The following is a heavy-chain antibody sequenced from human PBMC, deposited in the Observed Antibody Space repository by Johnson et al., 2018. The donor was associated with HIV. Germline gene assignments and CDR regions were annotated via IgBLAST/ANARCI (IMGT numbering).Heavy chain of an antibody. D-gene: IGHD3-3*01. J-gene: IGHJ3*02. CDR2: IYSGGST. CDR1: GFTVSSNY. CDR3: ARVTIFGVTKVDALDI. Sequence: VQLVESGGGLVQPGGSLRLSCAASGFTVSSNYMSWVRQAPGKGLEWVSVIYSGGSTYYADSVKGRFIISRDNAKKSLYLQMNSMRDEDTAFYYCARVTIFGVTKVDALDIWGQGTMVTVSS. V-gene: IGHV3-66*01.